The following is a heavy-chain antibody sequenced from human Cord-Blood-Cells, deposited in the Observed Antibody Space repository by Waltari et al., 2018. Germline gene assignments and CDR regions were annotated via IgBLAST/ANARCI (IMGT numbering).Heavy chain of an antibody. V-gene: IGHV4-39*01. J-gene: IGHJ4*02. CDR1: GGSISSSSYY. Sequence: QLQLQESGPGLVKPSETLSLTCTVSGGSISSSSYYWGWIRQPPGKGLEWIWSIYYRGTTYCNPSLKSRVPISVDTSKNQFSLKLSSVTAADTAVYYCFLGYCSGGSCYSFDYWGQGTLVTVSS. CDR3: FLGYCSGGSCYSFDY. D-gene: IGHD2-15*01. CDR2: IYYRGTT.